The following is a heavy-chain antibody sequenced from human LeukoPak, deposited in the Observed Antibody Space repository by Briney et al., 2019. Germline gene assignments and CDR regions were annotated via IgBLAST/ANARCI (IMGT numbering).Heavy chain of an antibody. CDR2: IYFNGNT. D-gene: IGHD3-16*02. V-gene: IGHV4-59*01. J-gene: IGHJ5*02. CDR3: VRSSPRVVNWFDP. CDR1: GGSISNFY. Sequence: PSETLSLTCTVSGGSISNFYWSWIRQSPGKGLEWIGYIYFNGNTNYSPSLKSRVSMLVDTSKNQFSLKLTSVTAADTAVYYCVRSSPRVVNWFDPWGQGTLVTVSS.